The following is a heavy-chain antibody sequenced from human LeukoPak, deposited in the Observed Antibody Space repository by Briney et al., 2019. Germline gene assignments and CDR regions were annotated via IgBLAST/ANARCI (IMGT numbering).Heavy chain of an antibody. CDR3: AKDTATVTPDTTFDY. D-gene: IGHD4-17*01. CDR1: GFTFSSYG. V-gene: IGHV3-23*01. Sequence: GGSLRLSCAASGFTFSSYGMSWVRQAPGKGREWVSAISGSGGSTYYADSVKGRFTIPRDNSKNTLYLKMKSMRAEDTAVYYCAKDTATVTPDTTFDYWGQGTLVTVSS. CDR2: ISGSGGST. J-gene: IGHJ4*02.